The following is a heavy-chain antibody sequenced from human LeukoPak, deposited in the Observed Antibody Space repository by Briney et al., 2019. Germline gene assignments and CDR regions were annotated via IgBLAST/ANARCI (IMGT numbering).Heavy chain of an antibody. CDR3: AKDGSGDGDYAEDYYGMDV. Sequence: PGGSLRLSCAASGFTFSSYGMHWVRQAPGKGLEWVAVIWYDGSNKYYADSVKGRFTISRDNSKNTLYLQMNSLRAEDTAVYYCAKDGSGDGDYAEDYYGMDVWGQGTTVTVSS. D-gene: IGHD4-17*01. V-gene: IGHV3-33*06. CDR1: GFTFSSYG. CDR2: IWYDGSNK. J-gene: IGHJ6*02.